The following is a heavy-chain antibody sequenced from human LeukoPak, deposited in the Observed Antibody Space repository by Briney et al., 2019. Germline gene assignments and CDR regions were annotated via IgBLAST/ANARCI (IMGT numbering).Heavy chain of an antibody. CDR3: ARSPMIRGVMGWFDP. V-gene: IGHV4-39*01. Sequence: KPSEPLSLPCTVSGGSIRRSLYYGGSSPQPPGEGVEWIGSIYSGSTYYNPSLKSRVTISVDTSKNQFSLKLSSVTAAVTAVYYCARSPMIRGVMGWFDPWGQGTLVTVSS. J-gene: IGHJ5*02. D-gene: IGHD3-10*01. CDR1: GGSIRRSLYY. CDR2: IYSGST.